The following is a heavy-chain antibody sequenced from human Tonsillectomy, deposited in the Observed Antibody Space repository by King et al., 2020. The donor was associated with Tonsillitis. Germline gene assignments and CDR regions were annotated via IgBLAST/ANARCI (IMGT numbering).Heavy chain of an antibody. Sequence: VQLVESGGGLVQPGGSLRLSCAASGFTFSSYAMTWVRQAPGEGLVWVSAISSSGTGTYYADSVKGRLTISRDNSNNPLYLQMNSLRAEDTAVYYCAKVRGRAIALADTFLDLWGRGTLVTVSS. V-gene: IGHV3-23*04. CDR2: ISSSGTGT. CDR3: AKVRGRAIALADTFLDL. CDR1: GFTFSSYA. D-gene: IGHD6-19*01. J-gene: IGHJ2*01.